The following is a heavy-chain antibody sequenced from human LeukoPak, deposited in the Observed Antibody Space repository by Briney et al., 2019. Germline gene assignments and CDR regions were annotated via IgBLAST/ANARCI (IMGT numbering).Heavy chain of an antibody. CDR3: ACRDLTSTWSFP. J-gene: IGHJ5*02. CDR2: IYPGDSRI. Sequence: ESLKISCQGFGYSFTSYWIGWVRQMPGKGMEWMGVIYPGDSRIRYNPSFQGQVTISVDKSISTAYLQWVSLKASDTAMYYCACRDLTSTWSFPWGLGTLVTVSS. V-gene: IGHV5-51*01. CDR1: GYSFTSYW. D-gene: IGHD6-13*01.